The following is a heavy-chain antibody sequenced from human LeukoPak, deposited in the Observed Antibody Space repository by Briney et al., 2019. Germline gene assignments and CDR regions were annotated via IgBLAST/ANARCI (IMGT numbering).Heavy chain of an antibody. CDR1: GFTFSDYY. CDR2: SSGSSI. V-gene: IGHV3-11*01. J-gene: IGHJ4*02. Sequence: PGGSLRLSCAASGFTFSDYYMSWIRQAPGKGLEWVSYSSGSSIYYADFVKGRFTISRDNAKNSLYLQMNSLRAEDTAVYYCAREGSSSWYVDYWGRGTLVTVSS. CDR3: AREGSSSWYVDY. D-gene: IGHD6-13*01.